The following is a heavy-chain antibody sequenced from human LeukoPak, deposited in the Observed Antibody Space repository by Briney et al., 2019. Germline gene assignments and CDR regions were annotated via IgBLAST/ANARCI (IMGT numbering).Heavy chain of an antibody. CDR1: GYTLTELS. CDR2: FDPEDGET. V-gene: IGHV1-24*01. Sequence: ASVKVSCKVSGYTLTELSMHWVRQAPGKGLEWMGGFDPEDGETIYAQKLQGRVTMTTDTSTSAAYMEVKSLRSDDTAMYYCARGSSSAPQILAFDLWGQGTLVTVSS. CDR3: ARGSSSAPQILAFDL. D-gene: IGHD1-26*01. J-gene: IGHJ4*01.